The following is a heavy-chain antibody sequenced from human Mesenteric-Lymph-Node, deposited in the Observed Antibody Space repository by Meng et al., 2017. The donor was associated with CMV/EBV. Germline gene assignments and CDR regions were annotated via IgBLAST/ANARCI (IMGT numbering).Heavy chain of an antibody. D-gene: IGHD3-22*01. CDR2: IYNTGST. Sequence: WSWRRQRTGRGLRGMGQIYNTGSTNYNRSRKSGVTISGDKSKSQLSMTLSSVTAADTAVYYCARGAYYDSSAYLTYWFDPWGQGILVTVSS. V-gene: IGHV4-4*02. J-gene: IGHJ5*02. CDR3: ARGAYYDSSAYLTYWFDP.